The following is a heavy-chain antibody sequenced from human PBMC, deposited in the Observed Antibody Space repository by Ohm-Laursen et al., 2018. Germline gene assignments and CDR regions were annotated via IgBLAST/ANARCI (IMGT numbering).Heavy chain of an antibody. CDR2: INPNSGGT. CDR1: GYTFTGYY. V-gene: IGHV1-2*02. J-gene: IGHJ4*02. D-gene: IGHD3-16*01. Sequence: ASVKVSCKASGYTFTGYYMHWVRQAPGQGLEWMGWINPNSGGTNYAQKFQGRVTMTRDTSISTAYMELSRLRSEDTAVYYCARGPYDYVWGTTDYWGQGTLVTVSS. CDR3: ARGPYDYVWGTTDY.